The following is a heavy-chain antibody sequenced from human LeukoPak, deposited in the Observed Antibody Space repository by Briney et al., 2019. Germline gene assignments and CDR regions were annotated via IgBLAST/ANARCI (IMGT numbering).Heavy chain of an antibody. J-gene: IGHJ6*02. Sequence: SETLSLTCTVSGGSISSYYWSWIRQPAGKGLEWIGRIYTSGSTNYNPSLKSRVTMSVDTSKNQFSLKLSSVTAADTAVYYCAREALEYSSSSWGEYYYGMDVWGRGTTVTVSS. D-gene: IGHD6-6*01. CDR1: GGSISSYY. CDR3: AREALEYSSSSWGEYYYGMDV. CDR2: IYTSGST. V-gene: IGHV4-4*07.